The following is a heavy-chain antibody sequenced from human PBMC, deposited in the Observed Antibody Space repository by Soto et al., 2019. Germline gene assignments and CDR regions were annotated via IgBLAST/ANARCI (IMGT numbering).Heavy chain of an antibody. CDR3: ARTLRGYSYGSGYYYYGMDV. Sequence: GGSLRLSCAASGFTFSSSWMSWVRQAPGKGLEWVANIKQDGSEKYYVDSVKGRFTISRDNAKHTLYLQMNSLRAEDTAVYYCARTLRGYSYGSGYYYYGMDVWGQGTTVTVSS. J-gene: IGHJ6*02. D-gene: IGHD5-18*01. V-gene: IGHV3-7*03. CDR1: GFTFSSSW. CDR2: IKQDGSEK.